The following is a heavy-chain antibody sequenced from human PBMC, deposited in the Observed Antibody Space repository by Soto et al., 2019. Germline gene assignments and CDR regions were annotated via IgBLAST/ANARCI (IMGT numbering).Heavy chain of an antibody. CDR1: GGTFSSYA. J-gene: IGHJ4*02. CDR3: ARDGSGSYYTRYYFDY. CDR2: IIPIFGTA. D-gene: IGHD3-10*01. Sequence: SVKVSCKASGGTFSSYAISWVRQAPGQGLEWMGGIIPIFGTANYAQKFQGRVTITVDESTSTAYMELSSLRSEDTAVYYCARDGSGSYYTRYYFDYWGQGTLVTVSS. V-gene: IGHV1-69*13.